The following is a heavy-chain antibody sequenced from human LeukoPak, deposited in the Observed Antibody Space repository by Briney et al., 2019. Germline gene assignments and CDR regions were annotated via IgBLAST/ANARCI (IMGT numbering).Heavy chain of an antibody. CDR1: GFTFSSYE. CDR2: ISGSGNTI. V-gene: IGHV3-48*03. Sequence: GGSPRLSCAASGFTFSSYEMNWVRQAPRKGLEWVSYISGSGNTIYYANSVKGRFTISRDNAKNSLYLQMNSLRAEDTAVYYCARFSIGGYNYGMDVWGQGSTVPVSS. D-gene: IGHD2-15*01. CDR3: ARFSIGGYNYGMDV. J-gene: IGHJ6*02.